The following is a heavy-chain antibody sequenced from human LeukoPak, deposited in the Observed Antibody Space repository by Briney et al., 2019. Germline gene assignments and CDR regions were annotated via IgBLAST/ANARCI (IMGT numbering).Heavy chain of an antibody. J-gene: IGHJ4*02. V-gene: IGHV3-11*01. D-gene: IGHD3-16*02. CDR3: ARDSNAYYDYVWGSYRHFDH. CDR2: ISSSGSTI. Sequence: GGSLRLSCAASGFTFSDYYMSWIRQAPGKGLEWVSYISSSGSTIYYADSVKGRFTISRDNAKNSLYLQMNSLRAEDTAVYYCARDSNAYYDYVWGSYRHFDHWGQGTLVTVSS. CDR1: GFTFSDYY.